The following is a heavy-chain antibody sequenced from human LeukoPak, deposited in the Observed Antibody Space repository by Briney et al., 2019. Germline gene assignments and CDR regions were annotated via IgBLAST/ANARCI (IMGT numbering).Heavy chain of an antibody. CDR1: AFTFSSYA. Sequence: GGSLRLSCAASAFTFSSYAMAWVRHAPGKGLEWVSTLSGTGGNTYYADSVRGRFTISRDNSKNTLYLQMNSLRAEDTAVYYCAKAWALTYLGGVDSWGQGTLVTVSS. CDR3: AKAWALTYLGGVDS. J-gene: IGHJ4*02. D-gene: IGHD2-21*02. V-gene: IGHV3-23*01. CDR2: LSGTGGNT.